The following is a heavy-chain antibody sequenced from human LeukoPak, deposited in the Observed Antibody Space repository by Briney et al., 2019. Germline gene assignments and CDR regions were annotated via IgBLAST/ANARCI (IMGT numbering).Heavy chain of an antibody. CDR2: IYYSGST. CDR1: GGSISSYY. D-gene: IGHD4-17*01. V-gene: IGHV4-59*01. Sequence: PSETLSLTCTVSGGSISSYYWSWIRQPPGKGLEWIGYIYYSGSTNYNPSLKSRVTISVDTSKNQFSLKLSSVTAADTAVYYCARASLYGDTYYFDYWGQGTLVTVSS. CDR3: ARASLYGDTYYFDY. J-gene: IGHJ4*02.